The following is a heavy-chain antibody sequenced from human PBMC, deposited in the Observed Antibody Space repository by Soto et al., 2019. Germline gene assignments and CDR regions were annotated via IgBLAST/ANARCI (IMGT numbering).Heavy chain of an antibody. CDR3: ACDLLLAPY. Sequence: GGSLRLSCEASGFTFSIYSMNWVRQAPGKGLEWVSYMTSDSKTIHYADSVKGRFTISRDNAKNSLYLQMNSLRAEDTAVYYCACDLLLAPYWGQGTLVTVSS. V-gene: IGHV3-48*01. D-gene: IGHD2-15*01. J-gene: IGHJ4*02. CDR1: GFTFSIYS. CDR2: MTSDSKTI.